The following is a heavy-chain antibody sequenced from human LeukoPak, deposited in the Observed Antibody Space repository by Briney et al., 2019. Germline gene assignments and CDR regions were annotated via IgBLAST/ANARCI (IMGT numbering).Heavy chain of an antibody. CDR1: GGSIRSGGYY. V-gene: IGHV4-31*03. Sequence: SETLSLTCTVPGGSIRSGGYYWSWIRQHPGKGLGWIGYIYYSGSTYYNPSLKSRVTISVDTSKNQFSLKLSSVTAADTAVYYCARDSDPRGLFDYWGQGTLVTVSS. CDR3: ARDSDPRGLFDY. CDR2: IYYSGST. J-gene: IGHJ4*02.